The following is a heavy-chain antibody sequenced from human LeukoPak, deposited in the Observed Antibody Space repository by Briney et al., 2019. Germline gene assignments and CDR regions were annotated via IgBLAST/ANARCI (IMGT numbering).Heavy chain of an antibody. V-gene: IGHV4-38-2*02. CDR2: IYHSGST. J-gene: IGHJ4*02. CDR3: ARLSHGTTMVRGVIDY. D-gene: IGHD3-10*01. CDR1: GYSISSGYY. Sequence: SETLSLTCTVSGYSISSGYYWGWIRQPPGKGLEWIGSIYHSGSTYYNPSLKSRVTISVDTSKNQFSLKLSSVTAADTAVYYCARLSHGTTMVRGVIDYWGQGTLVTVSS.